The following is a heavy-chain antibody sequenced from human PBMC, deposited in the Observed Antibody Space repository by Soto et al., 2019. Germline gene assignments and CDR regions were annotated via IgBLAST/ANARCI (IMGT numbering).Heavy chain of an antibody. CDR2: FSGRSGDT. Sequence: PGGSLRLSCVASGFSISTHALTWVRQAPGKGLEWVSSFSGRSGDTYYAASVKGRFTISGDSSKSTVILQMNNLRADDTALYYCARDSSAWPNYFDSWGQGIQVTVS. J-gene: IGHJ4*02. CDR1: GFSISTHA. D-gene: IGHD6-19*01. V-gene: IGHV3-23*01. CDR3: ARDSSAWPNYFDS.